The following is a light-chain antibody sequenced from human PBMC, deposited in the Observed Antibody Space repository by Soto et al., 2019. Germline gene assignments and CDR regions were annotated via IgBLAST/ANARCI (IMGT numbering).Light chain of an antibody. CDR3: MQALQTPRT. CDR1: QSLLRNNGYVY. Sequence: DIVMTQSPLSLPVTPGEPASISCRSSQSLLRNNGYVYLDWYLQKPGQSPQLLIYLGSNRASVVPDSVSGSFSGTDFTLKISEVEAEDIGVYYCMQALQTPRTFGQGTKLEIQ. V-gene: IGKV2-28*01. J-gene: IGKJ2*01. CDR2: LGS.